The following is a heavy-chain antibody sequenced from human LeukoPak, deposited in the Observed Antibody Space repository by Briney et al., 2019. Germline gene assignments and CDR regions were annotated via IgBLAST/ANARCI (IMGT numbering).Heavy chain of an antibody. J-gene: IGHJ4*02. D-gene: IGHD6-19*01. CDR1: GFSISSFY. CDR2: IYYSGST. Sequence: PSETLSFTCSGSGFSISSFYWSWIRQPPGKGLKWIGYIYYSGSTNYNPSLKSRVTISVDTSKNQFSLKLSSVTAADTAVYYCARHHSSGWYESWGQGTLVTVSS. CDR3: ARHHSSGWYES. V-gene: IGHV4-59*08.